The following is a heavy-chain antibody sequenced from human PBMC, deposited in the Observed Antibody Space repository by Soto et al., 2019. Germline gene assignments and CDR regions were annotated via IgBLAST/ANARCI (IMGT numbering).Heavy chain of an antibody. V-gene: IGHV1-8*01. CDR1: GYTFTSYD. CDR3: ARGVGWLRSNNWFDP. D-gene: IGHD5-12*01. J-gene: IGHJ5*02. Sequence: ASLKVSCKASGYTFTSYDINWVRQATGQGLEWMGWMNPNSGNTGYAQKFQGRVTMTRNTSISTAYMELSSLRSEDTAVYYCARGVGWLRSNNWFDPWGQGTLVTVSS. CDR2: MNPNSGNT.